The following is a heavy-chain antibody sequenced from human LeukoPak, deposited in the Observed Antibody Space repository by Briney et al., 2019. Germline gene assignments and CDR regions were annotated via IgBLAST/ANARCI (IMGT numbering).Heavy chain of an antibody. CDR1: GSQISSAR. CDR3: ARGHRSRASDFDY. CDR2: ISFDGSNE. D-gene: IGHD5-24*01. J-gene: IGHJ4*02. V-gene: IGHV3-30-3*01. Sequence: PGGSLRLSSVSTGSQISSARVQVLRQAPGKGLESVAVISFDGSNEYYADSVKGRFTISRDNSKNTVYLQVNSLRNEDAARDYCARGHRSRASDFDYWGQGTLVTVSS.